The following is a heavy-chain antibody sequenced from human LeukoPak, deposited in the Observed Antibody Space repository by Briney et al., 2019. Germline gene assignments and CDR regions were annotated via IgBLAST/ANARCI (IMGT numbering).Heavy chain of an antibody. V-gene: IGHV3-9*01. CDR1: GFTFDDYA. CDR3: AKDKGSGASGYYYGFDY. CDR2: ISWNSGSI. Sequence: PGRSLRLSCAASGFTFDDYAMHWVRQAPGKGLEGVSGISWNSGSIGYADSVKGRFTISRDNAKNSLYLQMNSLRAEDTALYYCAKDKGSGASGYYYGFDYWGQGTLVTVSS. D-gene: IGHD3-22*01. J-gene: IGHJ4*02.